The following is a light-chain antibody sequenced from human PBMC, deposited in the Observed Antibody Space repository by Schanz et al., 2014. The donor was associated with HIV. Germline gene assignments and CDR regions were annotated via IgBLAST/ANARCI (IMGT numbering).Light chain of an antibody. Sequence: DIQMTQSPSTLSASVGDRIAITCRASQSIGDWLAWYQQKPGTAPTLLIYKASKLERGVPSRFSGSGSGTVLTLHINILQPDDFATYDCQQCNANPLTFGGGTKVEI. CDR3: QQCNANPLT. CDR2: KAS. V-gene: IGKV1-5*03. J-gene: IGKJ4*01. CDR1: QSIGDW.